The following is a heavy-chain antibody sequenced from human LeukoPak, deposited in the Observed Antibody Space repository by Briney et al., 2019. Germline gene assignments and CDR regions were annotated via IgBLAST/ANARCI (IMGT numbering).Heavy chain of an antibody. D-gene: IGHD3-22*01. J-gene: IGHJ4*02. CDR1: GYVFTGCY. V-gene: IGHV1-2*02. Sequence: GASVKVSCKASGYVFTGCYVHWVRQAPGQGLEWMGWINPNSGGTNYAQKFQGRVSMTRDTSISTAYMELSSLRSDDTAVYYCARGSGYYYVILDFWGQGTLVTVTS. CDR2: INPNSGGT. CDR3: ARGSGYYYVILDF.